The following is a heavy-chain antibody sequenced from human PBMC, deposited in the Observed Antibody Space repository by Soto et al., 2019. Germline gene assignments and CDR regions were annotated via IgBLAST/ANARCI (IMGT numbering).Heavy chain of an antibody. J-gene: IGHJ5*02. D-gene: IGHD2-21*02. V-gene: IGHV4-30-2*01. CDR1: GGSISSGFYS. Sequence: SETLSLTCAVSGGSISSGFYSWSWIRQPPGQGLEWIGYIYNSGNTYYNPSLMSRVTISVDRSQNHVSLKLTSVTAADTAVYYCARGSDGVWNWFDPWGQGTQVTVSS. CDR2: IYNSGNT. CDR3: ARGSDGVWNWFDP.